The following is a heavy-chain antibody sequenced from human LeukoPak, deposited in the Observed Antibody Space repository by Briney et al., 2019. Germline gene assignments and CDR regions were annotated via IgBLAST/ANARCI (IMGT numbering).Heavy chain of an antibody. CDR2: IYSGGST. Sequence: PGGSLGLSCAAAGFTVSSNYMSWVRQAPGKGLEWVSVIYSGGSTYYADSVKGRFTISRDNSKNTLYLQMNSLRAEDTAVYYCARGRYCSGGSCSPTAFDIWGQGTMVTVSS. D-gene: IGHD2-15*01. V-gene: IGHV3-53*01. CDR3: ARGRYCSGGSCSPTAFDI. J-gene: IGHJ3*02. CDR1: GFTVSSNY.